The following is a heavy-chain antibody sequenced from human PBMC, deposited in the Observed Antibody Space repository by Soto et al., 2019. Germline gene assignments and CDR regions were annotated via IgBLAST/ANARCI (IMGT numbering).Heavy chain of an antibody. V-gene: IGHV4-30-2*01. CDR2: IYHSGST. CDR1: GGSISSGGYS. D-gene: IGHD1-26*01. CDR3: ARGGIVGATYPFDY. J-gene: IGHJ4*02. Sequence: SETLSLTCAVSGGSISSGGYSWSWIRQPPGKGLEWIGYIYHSGSTYYNPSLKSRVTISVDRSKNQFSLKLSSVTAADTAVYYCARGGIVGATYPFDYWGQGTLVTVPQ.